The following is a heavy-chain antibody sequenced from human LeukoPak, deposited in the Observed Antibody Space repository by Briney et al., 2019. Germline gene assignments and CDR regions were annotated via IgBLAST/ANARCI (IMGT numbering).Heavy chain of an antibody. V-gene: IGHV4-59*08. D-gene: IGHD2-2*01. J-gene: IGHJ4*02. CDR1: GGSISSYY. Sequence: SETLSLTCTVSGGSISSYYWSWIRQPPGKGLEWIGCIHYSGSTTYNPSLKSRVTISVDTSKNQFSLKLSSVTAADTAVYYCARRLGGTSTGFDYWGQGTLVTVSS. CDR2: IHYSGST. CDR3: ARRLGGTSTGFDY.